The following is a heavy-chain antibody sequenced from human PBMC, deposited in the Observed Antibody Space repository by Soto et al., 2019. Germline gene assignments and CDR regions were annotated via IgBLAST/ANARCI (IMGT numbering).Heavy chain of an antibody. V-gene: IGHV4-34*01. CDR3: ARDLGNYYYAMDV. CDR2: INHSGST. J-gene: IGHJ6*02. CDR1: GGSFSGYY. Sequence: SETLSLTCSVYGGSFSGYYWSWIRQSPGKGLEWIGEINHSGSTKYNPSLKSRVIISVDTSKSQFSLRLSSVTAADTAVYYCARDLGNYYYAMDVWGQGTTVTASS.